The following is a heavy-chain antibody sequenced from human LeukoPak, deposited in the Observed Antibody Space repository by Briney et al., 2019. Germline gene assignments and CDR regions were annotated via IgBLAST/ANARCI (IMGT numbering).Heavy chain of an antibody. CDR2: ISSSSSTI. CDR3: AREEVGTTKRRGAFDI. J-gene: IGHJ3*02. V-gene: IGHV3-48*01. D-gene: IGHD1/OR15-1a*01. CDR1: GFAFSSYS. Sequence: GGSLRLSCAASGFAFSSYSMNWVRQAPGKGLEWVSYISSSSSTIYYADSVKGRFTISRDNAKNSLYLKMNSLRAEDTAVYYCAREEVGTTKRRGAFDIWGQGTMVTVSS.